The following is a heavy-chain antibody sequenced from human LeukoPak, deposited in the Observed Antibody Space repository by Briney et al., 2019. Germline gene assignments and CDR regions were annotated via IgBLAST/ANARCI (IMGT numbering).Heavy chain of an antibody. CDR2: IYYSGST. CDR1: GGSISSSSYY. J-gene: IGHJ4*02. CDR3: VHYDYVWGSYRYPFDY. Sequence: PSETLSLTCTVSGGSISSSSYYWGWIRQPPGKGLEWIGSIYYSGSTYYNPSLKSRVTISVDTSKSQFSLKLSSVTAADTAVYYCVHYDYVWGSYRYPFDYWGQGTLVTVSS. D-gene: IGHD3-16*02. V-gene: IGHV4-39*01.